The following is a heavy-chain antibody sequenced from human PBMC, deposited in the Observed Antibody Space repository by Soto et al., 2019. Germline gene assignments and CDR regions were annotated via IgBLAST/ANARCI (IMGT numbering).Heavy chain of an antibody. CDR2: ISGSGGNT. J-gene: IGHJ4*01. V-gene: IGHV3-23*01. CDR3: VKDRPGYTYGFFHY. CDR1: GFTFSSYA. D-gene: IGHD5-18*01. Sequence: ELQLLESGGGLIHPGGSLRLSCAASGFTFSSYAMNWVRQAPGKGLEWVSTISGSGGNTYYAHSVKGRFTISRDNSKNTLYLQVNSLRVEDTVVYYCVKDRPGYTYGFFHYWGQGTLVTVSS.